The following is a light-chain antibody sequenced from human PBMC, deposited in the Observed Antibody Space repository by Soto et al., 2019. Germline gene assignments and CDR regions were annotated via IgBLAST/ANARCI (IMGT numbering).Light chain of an antibody. CDR1: LTMNIN. Sequence: EIVMTQSPATLSVSPGESVTLSCRASLTMNINIAWYQHKPGQAPRLLIFGASSRATGVPGRFSGSGFGTEFTLSISSLQSEDFAVYYCQQYNERPPWTFGQGTTVEMK. J-gene: IGKJ1*01. CDR2: GAS. V-gene: IGKV3-15*01. CDR3: QQYNERPPWT.